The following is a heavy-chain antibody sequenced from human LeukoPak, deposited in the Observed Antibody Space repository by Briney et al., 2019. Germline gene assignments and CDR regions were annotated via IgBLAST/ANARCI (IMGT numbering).Heavy chain of an antibody. D-gene: IGHD5-12*01. J-gene: IGHJ4*02. CDR3: ARVTGYDWESSYDY. CDR2: IYTSGST. CDR1: GGSISSGSYY. V-gene: IGHV4-61*02. Sequence: TLSLTCTVSGGSISSGSYYWSWIRQPAGKGLEWIGRIYTSGSTNYNPSLKSRVTISVDTSKNQFSLKLSSVTAADTAVYYCARVTGYDWESSYDYWGQGTLVTVSS.